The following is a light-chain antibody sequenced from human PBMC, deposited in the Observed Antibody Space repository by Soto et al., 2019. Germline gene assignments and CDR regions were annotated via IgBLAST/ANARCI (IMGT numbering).Light chain of an antibody. V-gene: IGKV3-20*01. J-gene: IGKJ4*01. Sequence: EVVLTQSPGTLSLSPGERATLSCRASQSVRSTYLGWYQQKPGQAPRLLIYGASKRQSGVPDRFSGGGSGTXXXXXXXSLQPEDFAVYYCQQFSGSVTFGGGTKVDIK. CDR3: QQFSGSVT. CDR2: GAS. CDR1: QSVRSTY.